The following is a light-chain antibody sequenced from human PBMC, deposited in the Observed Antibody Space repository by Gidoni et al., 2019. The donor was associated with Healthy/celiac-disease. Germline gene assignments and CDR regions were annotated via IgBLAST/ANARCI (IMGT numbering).Light chain of an antibody. V-gene: IGKV3-11*01. CDR1: QSVSSY. Sequence: SVLTQYPATLSLSPGERATLSCRASQSVSSYLAWYQQKPGQAPRLLIYDESNRATGIPTRFIGSGSGTDFNLTISSLEPEDFAVDYCQQRSNGTITVXXXTRLEIK. CDR2: DES. CDR3: QQRSNGTIT. J-gene: IGKJ5*01.